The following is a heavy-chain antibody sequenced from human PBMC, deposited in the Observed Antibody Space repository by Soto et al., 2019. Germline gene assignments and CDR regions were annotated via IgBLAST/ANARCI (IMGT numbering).Heavy chain of an antibody. Sequence: SQTLSLTCAISGDSVSSNSAAWNWIRQFPSRGLEWLGRTYYRSKWYNDYAVSVKSRITINPDTSKNQFSLQLNSVTPEDTAVYYCARGLDNWNYDYYYGMDVWGQGTTVTVSS. D-gene: IGHD1-20*01. J-gene: IGHJ6*02. CDR3: ARGLDNWNYDYYYGMDV. V-gene: IGHV6-1*01. CDR1: GDSVSSNSAA. CDR2: TYYRSKWYN.